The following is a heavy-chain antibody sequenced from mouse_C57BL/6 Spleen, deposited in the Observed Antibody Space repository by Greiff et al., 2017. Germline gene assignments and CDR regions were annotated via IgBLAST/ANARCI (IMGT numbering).Heavy chain of an antibody. J-gene: IGHJ2*01. CDR3: TRDAGSSCLDY. Sequence: VQLQQSGTVLARPGASVKMSCKTSGYTFTSYWMHWVKQRPGQGLEWIGAIYPGNSDTSYNQKFKGKAKLTAVTSASTAYMELSSLTTEDSAVYYCTRDAGSSCLDYWGQGTTLTVSS. D-gene: IGHD1-1*01. CDR1: GYTFTSYW. V-gene: IGHV1-5*01. CDR2: IYPGNSDT.